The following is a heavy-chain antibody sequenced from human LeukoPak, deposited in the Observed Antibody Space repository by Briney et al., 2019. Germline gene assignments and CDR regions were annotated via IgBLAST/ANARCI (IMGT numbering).Heavy chain of an antibody. CDR2: IYYSGST. J-gene: IGHJ4*02. V-gene: IGHV4-59*01. CDR1: GGSISSYY. CDR3: ARGDIMITFGGVIVAYDY. Sequence: SETLSLTCTVSGGSISSYYWSWIRQPPGKGLEWIGYIYYSGSTNYNPSLKSRVTTSVDTSKNQFSLKLSSVTAADTAVYYCARGDIMITFGGVIVAYDYWGQGTLVTVSS. D-gene: IGHD3-16*02.